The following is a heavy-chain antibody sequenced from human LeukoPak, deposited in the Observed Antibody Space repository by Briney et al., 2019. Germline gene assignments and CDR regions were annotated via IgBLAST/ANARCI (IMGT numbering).Heavy chain of an antibody. V-gene: IGHV3-7*01. Sequence: GGALRLSCAASGFTYSSYWMSWVRQAPGKGLEGVANIKQDGSEKYYADSVKGRFTISRDNAKNSLYLQMNSLRAEDTAVYYCARELNGYGYYFFDYWGPGTLVTVSS. CDR3: ARELNGYGYYFFDY. CDR1: GFTYSSYW. D-gene: IGHD3-16*01. J-gene: IGHJ4*02. CDR2: IKQDGSEK.